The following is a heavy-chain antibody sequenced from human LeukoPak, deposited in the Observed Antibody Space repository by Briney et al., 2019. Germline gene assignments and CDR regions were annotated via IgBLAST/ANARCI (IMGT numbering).Heavy chain of an antibody. Sequence: PSETLSLTCTVFGDSVSSSNYYWAWFRQPPGKGLDWIGSLYYDGRTYYSPSLESRVTVSVDTSKNQFALKLTSVTAADTAVYYCARGPPYYDFWRQYYYYGMDVWGQGTTVTVSS. J-gene: IGHJ6*02. CDR3: ARGPPYYDFWRQYYYYGMDV. V-gene: IGHV4-39*01. CDR2: LYYDGRT. D-gene: IGHD3-3*01. CDR1: GDSVSSSNYY.